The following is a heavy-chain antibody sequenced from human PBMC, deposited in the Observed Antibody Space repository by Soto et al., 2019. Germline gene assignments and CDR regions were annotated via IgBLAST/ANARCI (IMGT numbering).Heavy chain of an antibody. CDR2: INSDGNIT. CDR1: GFTFSSYW. D-gene: IGHD6-19*01. V-gene: IGHV3-74*01. J-gene: IGHJ4*02. CDR3: ARGGHSSGWYPF. Sequence: QPGGSLRLSCAASGFTFSSYWMHWVRQAPGKGLVWVSRINSDGNITDYADSVKGRFTISRDNAKTTLYLQINSLRAEDTAVYYCARGGHSSGWYPFWGQGTLVTVSS.